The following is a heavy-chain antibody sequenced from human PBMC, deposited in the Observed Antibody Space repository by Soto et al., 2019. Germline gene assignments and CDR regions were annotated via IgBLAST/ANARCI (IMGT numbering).Heavy chain of an antibody. CDR3: ARDTNFYASGSGVDY. CDR1: GFTFSSYS. Sequence: EVQLVESGGGLVKPGGSLRLSCAASGFTFSSYSMNWVLQAPGKGLEWVSSITSSSNYIHYRDSVRGRFTISRDNAQSSLYLQMNSLRGEDTAVYYCARDTNFYASGSGVDYWGQGTLVTVSS. CDR2: ITSSSNYI. J-gene: IGHJ4*02. V-gene: IGHV3-21*01. D-gene: IGHD3-10*01.